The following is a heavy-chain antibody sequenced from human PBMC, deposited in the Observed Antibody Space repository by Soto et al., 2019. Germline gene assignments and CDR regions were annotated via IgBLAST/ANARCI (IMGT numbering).Heavy chain of an antibody. CDR1: GFSLSTPGVN. V-gene: IGHV2-5*01. CDR2: IYWNDDK. Sequence: QITLKESGPILVKPTEPLTLTCRFSGFSLSTPGVNVAWIRQPPGKALEWLALIYWNDDKRYNLFLKNRLTITTDTSKSPVVLTLTSMHPVHTATYYCALGAMVGRVIKNYFDLWGPGALVTVSS. CDR3: ALGAMVGRVIKNYFDL. J-gene: IGHJ4*02. D-gene: IGHD3-10*01.